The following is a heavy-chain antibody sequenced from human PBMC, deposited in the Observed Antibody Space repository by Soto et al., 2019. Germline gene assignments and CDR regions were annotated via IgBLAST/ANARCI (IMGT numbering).Heavy chain of an antibody. D-gene: IGHD6-13*01. CDR2: IWYDGSNK. Sequence: QVQLVESGGGVVQPGRSLRLSCAASGFTFSSYGMHWVRKAPGKGLEWVAVIWYDGSNKYYADSVKGRFTTSRDNSKNTLYLQMNSLRAEDTAVYYCARDIAAAGTSYYYYGMDVWGQGTTVTVSS. V-gene: IGHV3-33*01. CDR1: GFTFSSYG. J-gene: IGHJ6*02. CDR3: ARDIAAAGTSYYYYGMDV.